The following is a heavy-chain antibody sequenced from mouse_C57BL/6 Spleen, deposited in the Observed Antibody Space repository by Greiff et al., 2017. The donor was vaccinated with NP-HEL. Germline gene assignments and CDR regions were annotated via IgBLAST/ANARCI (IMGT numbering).Heavy chain of an antibody. D-gene: IGHD1-1*01. Sequence: QVQLQQPGPELVKPGASVKMSCKASGYTFTSYWITWVKQRPGQGLEWIGDIYPGSGSTNYNEKFKSKATLTVDTSSSTAYMQLSSLTSEDSAVYYCARPYGSSDDYAMDYWGQGTSVTVSS. CDR1: GYTFTSYW. J-gene: IGHJ4*01. CDR3: ARPYGSSDDYAMDY. CDR2: IYPGSGST. V-gene: IGHV1-55*01.